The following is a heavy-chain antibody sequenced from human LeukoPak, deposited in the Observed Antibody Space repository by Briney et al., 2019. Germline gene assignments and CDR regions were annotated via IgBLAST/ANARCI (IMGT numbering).Heavy chain of an antibody. J-gene: IGHJ6*02. V-gene: IGHV5-51*01. CDR2: IYPGDSDT. Sequence: GESLKISYKGSGYSFTSYWIGWVRQMPGKGLEWMGIIYPGDSDTRYSPSFQGQVTISADKSISTAYLQWSSLKASDTAMYYCARQEQYPRYGMDVWGQGTTVTVSS. CDR1: GYSFTSYW. D-gene: IGHD4-11*01. CDR3: ARQEQYPRYGMDV.